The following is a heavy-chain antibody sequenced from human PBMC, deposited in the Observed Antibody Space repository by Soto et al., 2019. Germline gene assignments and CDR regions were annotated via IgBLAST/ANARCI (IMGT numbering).Heavy chain of an antibody. V-gene: IGHV4-30-2*01. J-gene: IGHJ6*02. Sequence: SETLSLTCAVSGGSISSGGYSWSWIRQPPGKGLEWIGYIYHSGSTCYNPSLKSRVTISVDRSKNQFSLKLSSVTAADTAVYYCARGLGRGYCSSTSCSNYYYYYGMDVWGQGTTVTVSS. CDR3: ARGLGRGYCSSTSCSNYYYYYGMDV. D-gene: IGHD2-2*01. CDR2: IYHSGST. CDR1: GGSISSGGYS.